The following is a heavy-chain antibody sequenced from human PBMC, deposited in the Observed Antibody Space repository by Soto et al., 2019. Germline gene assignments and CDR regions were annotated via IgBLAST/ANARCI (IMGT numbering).Heavy chain of an antibody. CDR1: GGTFSSYT. CDR2: IIPILGIA. V-gene: IGHV1-69*02. CDR3: ARGRLAVPGDGMDV. J-gene: IGHJ6*02. Sequence: QVQLVQSGAEVKKPGSSVKVSCKASGGTFSSYTISWVRQAPGQGLEWMGRIIPILGIANYAQKFQGRVTITADKSTSTAYMELSSLRSEDTAVYYCARGRLAVPGDGMDVWGQGTTVTVSS. D-gene: IGHD6-19*01.